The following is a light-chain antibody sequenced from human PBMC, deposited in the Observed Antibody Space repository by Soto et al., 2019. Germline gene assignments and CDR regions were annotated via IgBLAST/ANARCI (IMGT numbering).Light chain of an antibody. Sequence: SSELTQAPSVSVAPGQTARITCGGNNIAIKSVHWYQQKLGQAPVLVVYDDGDRPSGIPERFSGSNSGNTATLTITRVEAGDEADYHCQVWDSSSDHRVVFGGGTKLTVL. CDR1: NIAIKS. V-gene: IGLV3-21*02. CDR3: QVWDSSSDHRVV. CDR2: DDG. J-gene: IGLJ2*01.